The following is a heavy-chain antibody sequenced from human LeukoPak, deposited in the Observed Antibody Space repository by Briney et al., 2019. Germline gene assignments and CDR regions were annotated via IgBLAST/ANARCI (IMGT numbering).Heavy chain of an antibody. CDR2: IIPIFGTA. V-gene: IGHV1-69*05. CDR3: ARGSRRFRELLGS. D-gene: IGHD3-10*01. Sequence: SVKVSCKASGGTFSSYAISWVRQAPGQGLEWMGRIIPIFGTANYSQKFQGRVTITTDESTSTAYMELSSLRSEDTAVYYCARGSRRFRELLGSWGQGTLVTVSS. CDR1: GGTFSSYA. J-gene: IGHJ5*02.